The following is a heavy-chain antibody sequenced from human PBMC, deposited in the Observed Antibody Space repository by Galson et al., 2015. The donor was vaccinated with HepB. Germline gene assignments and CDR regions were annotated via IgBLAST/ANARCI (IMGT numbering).Heavy chain of an antibody. CDR3: TTDVYYSTYWSWLDP. Sequence: SLRLSCAASGFPFNNAWMTWVRQAPGMGPEWVGRIKGKTDGETTDYAAPVKGRFTISRDDSKNRLYLQMNSLKTEDTAVYYCTTDVYYSTYWSWLDPWGQGTLVTVSS. CDR2: IKGKTDGETT. V-gene: IGHV3-15*01. J-gene: IGHJ5*02. CDR1: GFPFNNAW. D-gene: IGHD2-8*02.